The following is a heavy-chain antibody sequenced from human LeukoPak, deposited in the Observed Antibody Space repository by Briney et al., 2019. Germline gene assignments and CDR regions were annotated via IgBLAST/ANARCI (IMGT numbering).Heavy chain of an antibody. CDR2: TYYRSKWYN. Sequence: SQTLSLTCAISGDSVSSNSATWLWIRQSPSRGLEWLGRTYYRSKWYNDYAVSVKSRITINPDTSKNQFSLKLSSVTAADTAVYYCARVAAIDGLAAHPDYWGQGTLVTVSS. CDR3: ARVAAIDGLAAHPDY. J-gene: IGHJ4*02. D-gene: IGHD2-2*02. CDR1: GDSVSSNSAT. V-gene: IGHV6-1*01.